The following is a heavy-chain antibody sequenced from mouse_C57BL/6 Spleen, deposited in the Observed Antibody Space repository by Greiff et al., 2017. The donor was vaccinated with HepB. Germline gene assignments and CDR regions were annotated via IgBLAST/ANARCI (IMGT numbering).Heavy chain of an antibody. Sequence: EVKLVESGGGLVQPKGSLKLSCAASGFSFNTYAMNWVRQAPGKGLEWVARIRSKSNNYATYYADSVKDRFTISRDDSESMLYLQMNNLKTEDTAMYYCVRQELRRAMDYWGQGTSVTVSS. CDR3: VRQELRRAMDY. D-gene: IGHD2-4*01. J-gene: IGHJ4*01. V-gene: IGHV10-1*01. CDR1: GFSFNTYA. CDR2: IRSKSNNYAT.